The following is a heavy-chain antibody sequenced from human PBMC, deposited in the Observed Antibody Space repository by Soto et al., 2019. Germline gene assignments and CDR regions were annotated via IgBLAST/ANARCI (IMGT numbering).Heavy chain of an antibody. Sequence: SETLSLTCTVSGGSISSGDYYWSWIRQPPGKGLEWIGYIYYSGSTFYNPSLKNRVTISLDTSKIQFSLKLSSVPAADTAVYYCVRGGGDNWFDPRGQGTLVTVSS. CDR3: VRGGGDNWFDP. J-gene: IGHJ5*02. V-gene: IGHV4-30-4*01. D-gene: IGHD3-16*01. CDR1: GGSISSGDYY. CDR2: IYYSGST.